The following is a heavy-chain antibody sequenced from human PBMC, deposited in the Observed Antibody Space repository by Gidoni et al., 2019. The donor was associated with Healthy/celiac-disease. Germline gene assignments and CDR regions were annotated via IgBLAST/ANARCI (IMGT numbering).Heavy chain of an antibody. J-gene: IGHJ6*03. D-gene: IGHD2-2*01. CDR2: ISGSGVST. V-gene: IGHV3-23*01. CDR3: AKAGFVVVPAAPVVYYYYYMDV. CDR1: GFTFSSYA. Sequence: EVQLLESGGGVVQLGGSLRLSCPASGFTFSSYAMCWVRPAPVKGLEWVSAISGSGVSTYYADSVKGRFTISRDNSKNTLYLQMNSLRAEDTAVYYCAKAGFVVVPAAPVVYYYYYMDVWGKGTTVTVSS.